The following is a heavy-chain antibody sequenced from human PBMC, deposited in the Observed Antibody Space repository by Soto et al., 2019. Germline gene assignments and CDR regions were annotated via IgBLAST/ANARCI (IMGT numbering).Heavy chain of an antibody. V-gene: IGHV1-2*04. CDR2: INPNSGGT. CDR3: ARETLYSTGGSGWFDP. Sequence: QVQLVQSGAEVKKPGASVKVSCKASGYTFTGYYMHWLRQAPGQGLEWMGWINPNSGGTNYAQKFQGWVTMTRDTSISTAYMELSRLRSDDTAVYYCARETLYSTGGSGWFDPWGQGTLVTVSS. D-gene: IGHD6-19*01. CDR1: GYTFTGYY. J-gene: IGHJ5*02.